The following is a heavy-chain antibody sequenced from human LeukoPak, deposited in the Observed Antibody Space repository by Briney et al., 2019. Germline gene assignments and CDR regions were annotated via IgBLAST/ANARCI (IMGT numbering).Heavy chain of an antibody. CDR3: ARERQLGSNWVDP. D-gene: IGHD6-6*01. CDR1: GGSISSYY. V-gene: IGHV4-59*01. J-gene: IGHJ5*02. Sequence: SETLSLTCTVSGGSISSYYWSWIRQPPGKGLEWIGYIYYSVSTNYNPSLKSRVTISVDTSKNQFSLKLSSVTAADTAVYYCARERQLGSNWVDPWGQGTLVTVSS. CDR2: IYYSVST.